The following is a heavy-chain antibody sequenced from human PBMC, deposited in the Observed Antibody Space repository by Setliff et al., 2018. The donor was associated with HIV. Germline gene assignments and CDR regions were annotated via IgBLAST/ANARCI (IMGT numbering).Heavy chain of an antibody. CDR1: GGSFSGYY. CDR3: ARIPYSSSSVY. CDR2: INHSGST. Sequence: SETLSLTCAVYGGSFSGYYWSWIRQPPGKGLEWIGEINHSGSTNYNPSLKSRVTISVDTSKNQFSLKLSSVTAADTAVYYCARIPYSSSSVYWGQGTLVTVSS. D-gene: IGHD6-6*01. V-gene: IGHV4-34*01. J-gene: IGHJ4*02.